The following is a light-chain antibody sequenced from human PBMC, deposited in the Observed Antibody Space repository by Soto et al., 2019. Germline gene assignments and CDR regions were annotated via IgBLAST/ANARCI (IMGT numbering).Light chain of an antibody. CDR3: SSYTSSSTLV. V-gene: IGLV2-14*01. CDR2: EVS. CDR1: SRDVGRYNF. Sequence: QSALTQPASVSGSPGQSITISCTGTSRDVGRYNFVAWYQQHPGKAPRLMIYEVSYRPSGVSNRFSGSKSVNTASLTISGLQAEDEAVYYGSSYTSSSTLVFGGGTKVTVL. J-gene: IGLJ2*01.